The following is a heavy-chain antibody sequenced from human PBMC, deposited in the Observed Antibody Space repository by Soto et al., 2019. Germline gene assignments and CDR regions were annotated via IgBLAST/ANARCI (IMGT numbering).Heavy chain of an antibody. Sequence: SGPTLVNPTQTLTLTCTFSGFSLSTSGVGVGWIRQPPGKALEWLALIYWDDDKRYSPSLKSRLTITKDTSKNQVVLTMTNMDPVDTATYYCVHAYSSSWATTYHYYYYGTDVWGQGNTVTVSS. V-gene: IGHV2-5*02. CDR2: IYWDDDK. J-gene: IGHJ6*02. CDR1: GFSLSTSGVG. D-gene: IGHD6-13*01. CDR3: VHAYSSSWATTYHYYYYGTDV.